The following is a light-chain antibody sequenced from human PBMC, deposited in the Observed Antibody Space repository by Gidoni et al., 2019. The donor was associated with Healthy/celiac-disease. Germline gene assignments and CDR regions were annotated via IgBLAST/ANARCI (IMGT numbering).Light chain of an antibody. CDR1: QDISNY. CDR3: QQYDNLPFT. V-gene: IGKV1-33*01. CDR2: DAS. Sequence: DIQMTQSPSSLSDSVGDRVTITCQASQDISNYLNWYQQKPGKAPKLLIYDASNLETGVPSRFSGSGSGTDFTFTISSLQPEDIATYYCQQYDNLPFTFGPGTKVDIK. J-gene: IGKJ3*01.